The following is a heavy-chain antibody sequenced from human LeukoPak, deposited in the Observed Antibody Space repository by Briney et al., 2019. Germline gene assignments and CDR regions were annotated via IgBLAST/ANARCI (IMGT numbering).Heavy chain of an antibody. CDR1: GHTFTSYD. CDR3: ARPYSNYDYYYYYMDV. J-gene: IGHJ6*03. Sequence: ASVKVSCKASGHTFTSYDINWVRQATGQGLEWMGWMNPNSGNTGYAQKFQGRVTMTRNTSISTAYMELSSLRSEDTAVYYCARPYSNYDYYYYYMDVWGKGTTVTVSS. V-gene: IGHV1-8*01. D-gene: IGHD4-11*01. CDR2: MNPNSGNT.